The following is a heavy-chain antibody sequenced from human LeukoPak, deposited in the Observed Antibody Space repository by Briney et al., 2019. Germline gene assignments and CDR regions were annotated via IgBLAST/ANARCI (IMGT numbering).Heavy chain of an antibody. J-gene: IGHJ6*03. CDR1: GGSFSGYY. Sequence: SETLSLTCGVYGGSFSGYYWNWIRQSPGKGLEWIGEINHSGNTNSNPSLKSRVTMSVDTSKNQFSLKLSSLTAADTAMYYCARREPHGDYGGKIRYYYYMDVWGKGTTITISS. V-gene: IGHV4-34*01. D-gene: IGHD4-23*01. CDR2: INHSGNT. CDR3: ARREPHGDYGGKIRYYYYMDV.